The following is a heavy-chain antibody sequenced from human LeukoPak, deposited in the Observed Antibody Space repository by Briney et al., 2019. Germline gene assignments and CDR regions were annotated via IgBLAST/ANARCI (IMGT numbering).Heavy chain of an antibody. D-gene: IGHD6-6*01. V-gene: IGHV4-59*01. CDR3: ARHRRAARYFDY. J-gene: IGHJ4*02. Sequence: PSETLSLTCTVSGGSISSYYWSWIRQPPGKGLEWIGYIYYSGSTNYNPSLKSRVTISVDTSKNLFSLKLSSVTAADTAVYYCARHRRAARYFDYWGQGTLVTVSS. CDR1: GGSISSYY. CDR2: IYYSGST.